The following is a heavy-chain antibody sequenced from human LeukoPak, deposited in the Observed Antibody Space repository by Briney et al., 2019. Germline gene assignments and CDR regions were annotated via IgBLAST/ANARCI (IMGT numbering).Heavy chain of an antibody. CDR1: GFTFIRFS. D-gene: IGHD3-10*01. CDR2: IYVSGNFI. J-gene: IGHJ4*02. Sequence: GGSLRLSCSTSGFTFIRFSMRWVRQAPGKGLEWVASIYVSGNFIDYADSVKGRFTISRDNANNSVYLQMSSLTVDDTAVYYCAREFNVIGNFDYWGQGTLVTVSS. V-gene: IGHV3-21*01. CDR3: AREFNVIGNFDY.